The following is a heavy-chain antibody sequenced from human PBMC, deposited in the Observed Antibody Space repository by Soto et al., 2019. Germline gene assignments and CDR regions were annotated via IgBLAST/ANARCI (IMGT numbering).Heavy chain of an antibody. D-gene: IGHD6-13*01. J-gene: IGHJ4*02. V-gene: IGHV3-23*01. CDR1: GFAFSNYW. CDR3: AKDQGSSWYEIDY. Sequence: GGSLRLSCGASGFAFSNYWMHWVRQAPGKGLEWVSTISGSGGSTYYADSVKGRFTISRDNSKNTLYLQMNSLRAEDTAVYYCAKDQGSSWYEIDYWGQGTLVTVSS. CDR2: ISGSGGST.